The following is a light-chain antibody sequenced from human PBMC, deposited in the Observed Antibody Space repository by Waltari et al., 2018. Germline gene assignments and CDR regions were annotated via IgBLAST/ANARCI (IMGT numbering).Light chain of an antibody. CDR2: WAA. CDR1: QSVLSSSNNKNY. Sequence: DIVMTQSPDSLAVSLGERATINCKSSQSVLSSSNNKNYLAWYQQKPGHPPKLLIYWAATREAGGPDRFSGSGSGTDFALTISSLQAEDVAVYYCQQYYSTPPHTFGQGTKLEIK. V-gene: IGKV4-1*01. CDR3: QQYYSTPPHT. J-gene: IGKJ2*01.